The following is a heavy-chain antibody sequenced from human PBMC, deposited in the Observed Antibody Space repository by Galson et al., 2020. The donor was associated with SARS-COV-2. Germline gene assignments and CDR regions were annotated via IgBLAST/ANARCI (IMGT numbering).Heavy chain of an antibody. V-gene: IGHV3-30*18. D-gene: IGHD1-1*01. J-gene: IGHJ6*02. Sequence: GESLKISCAASGFTFSTYGMHWVRQAPGKGLEWVAVTPYDGSDKYYADSVKGRFNIFRDNSKNTLYLQMNSLRAEDTAVYYCAKELYNWNDAGHYYYGMDVWGQGTTVTVSS. CDR1: GFTFSTYG. CDR3: AKELYNWNDAGHYYYGMDV. CDR2: TPYDGSDK.